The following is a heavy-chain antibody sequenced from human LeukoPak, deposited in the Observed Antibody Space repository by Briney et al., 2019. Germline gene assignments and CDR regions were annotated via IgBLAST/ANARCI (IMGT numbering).Heavy chain of an antibody. J-gene: IGHJ4*02. V-gene: IGHV4-38-2*02. CDR3: ARVPLDDSGAYLDLDY. D-gene: IGHD3-22*01. Sequence: PSETLSLICTVSGDSITRGYYWGWIRQSPGKGLEWIWSIYHSGNTYYNPSLKSRVSISVDTSKNQFSLNLRSVTAADTAVYYCARVPLDDSGAYLDLDYWGQGTLVTVSS. CDR1: GDSITRGYY. CDR2: IYHSGNT.